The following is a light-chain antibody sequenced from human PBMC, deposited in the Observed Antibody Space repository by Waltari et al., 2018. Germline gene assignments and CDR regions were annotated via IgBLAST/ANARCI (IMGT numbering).Light chain of an antibody. CDR1: SPHIGGGYG. Sequence: QSALTQPPSLSGAPGQRATISCTASSPHIGGGYGLLWYQQFPGTAPKLLIYDNTNRTSGVPARFSGSKSGTSASLAITGLQAEDEADYYCQSYDSSLRGFYVFGTGTKVTV. CDR2: DNT. J-gene: IGLJ1*01. CDR3: QSYDSSLRGFYV. V-gene: IGLV1-40*01.